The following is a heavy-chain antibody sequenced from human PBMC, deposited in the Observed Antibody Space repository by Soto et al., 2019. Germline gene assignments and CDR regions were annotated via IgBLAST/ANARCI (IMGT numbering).Heavy chain of an antibody. J-gene: IGHJ4*02. D-gene: IGHD3-16*02. Sequence: GGSLRLSCAASGFTFSSYSMNWVRQAPGKGLEWVSYISSSSSTIYYADSVKGRLTISRDNAKNSLYLQMNSLRDEDTAVYYCARSGIMITFGGVIVHDPPDYWGQGTLVTVSS. V-gene: IGHV3-48*02. CDR3: ARSGIMITFGGVIVHDPPDY. CDR2: ISSSSSTI. CDR1: GFTFSSYS.